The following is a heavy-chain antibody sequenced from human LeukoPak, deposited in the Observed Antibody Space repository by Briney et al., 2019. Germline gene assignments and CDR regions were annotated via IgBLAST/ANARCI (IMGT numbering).Heavy chain of an antibody. V-gene: IGHV3-30*02. CDR1: GFTFSSYG. J-gene: IGHJ3*02. Sequence: PGGSLRLSCAASGFTFSSYGMHWVRQALGKGLEWVAFIRYDGSNKYYADSVKGRFTISRDNSKNTLYLQMNSLRAEDTAVYYCARGDVGYAHDAFDIWGQGTMVTVSS. D-gene: IGHD5-12*01. CDR3: ARGDVGYAHDAFDI. CDR2: IRYDGSNK.